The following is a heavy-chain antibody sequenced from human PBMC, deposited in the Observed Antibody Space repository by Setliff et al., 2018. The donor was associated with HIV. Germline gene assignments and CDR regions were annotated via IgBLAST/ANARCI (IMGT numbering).Heavy chain of an antibody. V-gene: IGHV1-3*04. CDR1: GYTFSEYA. CDR3: ARWCAAAGCYPAIYHFDS. D-gene: IGHD2-2*01. Sequence: ASVKVSCKASGYTFSEYAIHWVRQAPGQRLEWMGRIDTDNGYRRYSPKLQGRVTITKDTSANTAYMELRGLRSEGTAVYYCARWCAAAGCYPAIYHFDSWGQGTLVTVSS. J-gene: IGHJ4*02. CDR2: IDTDNGYR.